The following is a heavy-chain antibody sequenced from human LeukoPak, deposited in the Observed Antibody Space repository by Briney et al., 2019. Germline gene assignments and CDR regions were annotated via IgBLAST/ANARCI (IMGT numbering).Heavy chain of an antibody. CDR1: YX. D-gene: IGHD5-24*01. J-gene: IGHJ4*02. CDR3: AKDRDGYKNFDY. CDR2: ISRNSGSI. Sequence: YXMHWVRHAPGKGLEWVSGISRNSGSIGYADSVKGRFTISRDNAKNSLYLQMNSLRAEDTALYYCAKDRDGYKNFDYWGQGTLVTVSS. V-gene: IGHV3-9*01.